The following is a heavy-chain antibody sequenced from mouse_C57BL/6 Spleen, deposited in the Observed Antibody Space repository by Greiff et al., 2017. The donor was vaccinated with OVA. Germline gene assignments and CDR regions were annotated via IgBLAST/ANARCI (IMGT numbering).Heavy chain of an antibody. CDR2: IDPSDSYT. CDR1: GYTFTSYW. Sequence: QVQLKQPGAELVMPGASVKLSCKASGYTFTSYWMHWVKQRPGQGLEWIGEIDPSDSYTNYNQKFKGKSTLTVDKSSSTAYMQLSSLTSEDSAVYYCARGGQLRLRNYAMDYWGQGTSVTVSS. V-gene: IGHV1-69*01. J-gene: IGHJ4*01. CDR3: ARGGQLRLRNYAMDY. D-gene: IGHD3-2*02.